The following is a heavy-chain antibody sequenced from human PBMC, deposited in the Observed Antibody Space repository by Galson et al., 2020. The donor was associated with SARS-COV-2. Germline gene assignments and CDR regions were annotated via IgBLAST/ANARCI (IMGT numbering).Heavy chain of an antibody. V-gene: IGHV1-69*13. D-gene: IGHD6-19*01. CDR1: GGIFSSYA. CDR3: ARTPWGSGWYASTNYYYYGMDV. Sequence: SVQVSCKASGGIFSSYALSWVRPAPGQGLAWVGGVNPIFCPANYVQHFQGRVTLTADESTSTAYLELSSLRSEDTAVYYCARTPWGSGWYASTNYYYYGMDVGGQGTTVTVSS. J-gene: IGHJ6*02. CDR2: VNPIFCPA.